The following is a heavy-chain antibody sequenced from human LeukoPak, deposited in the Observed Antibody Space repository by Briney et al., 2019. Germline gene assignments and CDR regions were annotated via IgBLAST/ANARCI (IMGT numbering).Heavy chain of an antibody. CDR1: GGSISNYY. CDR2: MYYRGST. D-gene: IGHD2-21*02. J-gene: IGHJ4*02. Sequence: SETLSLTCTVSGGSISNYYWSWIRQPPGKGLEWIGYMYYRGSTNYNPSLKSRVTISIDTSRNQFSLRLTSVTAADAAVYYCAGCGGDCYNYFDYWGQGTLVTVSS. CDR3: AGCGGDCYNYFDY. V-gene: IGHV4-59*08.